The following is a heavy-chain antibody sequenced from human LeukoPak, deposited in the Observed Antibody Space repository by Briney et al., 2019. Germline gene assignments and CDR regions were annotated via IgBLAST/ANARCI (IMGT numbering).Heavy chain of an antibody. J-gene: IGHJ4*02. V-gene: IGHV3-49*04. CDR2: IRSKAYGGTT. CDR3: TRENYDFWSGHDY. D-gene: IGHD3-3*01. Sequence: GGSLRLSCTASGFTFGDYAMSWVRQAQGKGLEWVGFIRSKAYGGTTEYAASVKGRFTISRDDSKSIAYMQMNSLKTEDTAVYYCTRENYDFWSGHDYWGQGTLVTVSS. CDR1: GFTFGDYA.